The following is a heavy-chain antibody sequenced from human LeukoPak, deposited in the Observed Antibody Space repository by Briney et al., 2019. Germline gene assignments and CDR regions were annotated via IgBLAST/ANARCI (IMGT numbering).Heavy chain of an antibody. CDR1: GASISSSNYY. D-gene: IGHD2-2*01. CDR3: ARQCLGSSTSCRVVDY. Sequence: SETLSLTCTVSGASISSSNYYWGWIRQPPGKGLEWIASINYSGSTYYNPSLKSRVTISVDTSKNQFSLKLSSVTAADTAVYYCARQCLGSSTSCRVVDYWGQGTLVTVSS. CDR2: INYSGST. J-gene: IGHJ4*02. V-gene: IGHV4-39*01.